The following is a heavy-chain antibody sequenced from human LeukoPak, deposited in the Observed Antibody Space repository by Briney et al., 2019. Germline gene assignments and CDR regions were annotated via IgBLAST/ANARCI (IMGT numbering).Heavy chain of an antibody. CDR3: ARAYCSGGSCYDNWFDP. V-gene: IGHV4-38-2*02. CDR2: IYHSGST. Sequence: SETLSPTCTVSGYSISSGYYWGWIRQPPGKGLEWIGSIYHSGSTYYNPSLKSRVTISVDTSKNQFSLKLSSVTAADTAVYYCARAYCSGGSCYDNWFDPWGQGTLVTVSS. D-gene: IGHD2-15*01. J-gene: IGHJ5*02. CDR1: GYSISSGYY.